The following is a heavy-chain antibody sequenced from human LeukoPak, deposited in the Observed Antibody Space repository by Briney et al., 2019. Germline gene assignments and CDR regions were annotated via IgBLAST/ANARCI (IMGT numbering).Heavy chain of an antibody. J-gene: IGHJ6*02. Sequence: GGSLRLSCAASGFTFSSYSMNWVRQAPGKGLEWVSSISSSSSYIYYADSVKGRFTISRDNAKNSLYLQMNGLRAEDTAVYYCAREKVVPAAKGDYYYYGMDVWGQGTTVTVSS. CDR3: AREKVVPAAKGDYYYYGMDV. V-gene: IGHV3-21*01. CDR2: ISSSSSYI. CDR1: GFTFSSYS. D-gene: IGHD2-2*01.